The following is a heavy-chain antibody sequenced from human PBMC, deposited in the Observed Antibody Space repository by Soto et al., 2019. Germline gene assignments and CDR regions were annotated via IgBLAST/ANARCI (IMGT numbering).Heavy chain of an antibody. J-gene: IGHJ5*02. D-gene: IGHD6-19*01. V-gene: IGHV4-4*02. CDR2: IYHSGST. Sequence: SETLSLTCAVSSGSISSSNWWSWVRQPPGKGLEWIGEIYHSGSTNYNPSLKSRVTISVDKSKNQFSLKLSSVTAADTAVYYCARDKGSWSSSGWYGPHNWFDPWGQGTLVTVSS. CDR3: ARDKGSWSSSGWYGPHNWFDP. CDR1: SGSISSSNW.